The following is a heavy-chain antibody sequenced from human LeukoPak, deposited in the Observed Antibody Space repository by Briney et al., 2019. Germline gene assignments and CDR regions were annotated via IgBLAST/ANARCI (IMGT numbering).Heavy chain of an antibody. V-gene: IGHV4-59*12. CDR2: IYHSGST. CDR1: GGSISSYY. Sequence: SETLSLTCTVSGGSISSYYWSWIRQPPGKGLEWIGYIYHSGSTNYNPSLKSRVTISVDTSKNQFSLKLSSVTAADTAVYYCARRESSGWYTRLNAFDIWGQGTMVTVSS. J-gene: IGHJ3*02. CDR3: ARRESSGWYTRLNAFDI. D-gene: IGHD6-19*01.